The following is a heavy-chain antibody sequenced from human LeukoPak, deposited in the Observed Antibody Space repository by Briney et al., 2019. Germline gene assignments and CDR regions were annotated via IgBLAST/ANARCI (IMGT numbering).Heavy chain of an antibody. V-gene: IGHV4-59*01. CDR2: IYYSGST. CDR1: GGSISSYY. J-gene: IGHJ4*02. D-gene: IGHD6-19*01. Sequence: SETLSLTRTVSGGSISSYYWSWIRQPPGKGLEWIGYIYYSGSTNYNPSLKSRVTISVDTSKNQFSLKLSSVTAADTAVYYCARGSSGWYRRYFDCWGQGTLVTVSS. CDR3: ARGSSGWYRRYFDC.